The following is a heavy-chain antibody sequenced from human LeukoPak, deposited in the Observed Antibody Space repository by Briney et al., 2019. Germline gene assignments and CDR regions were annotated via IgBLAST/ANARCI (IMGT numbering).Heavy chain of an antibody. CDR1: GDSISSRSNY. V-gene: IGHV4-39*01. CDR3: ARQLVPRYNWNDGWFDP. CDR2: MFYSGTS. D-gene: IGHD1-1*01. J-gene: IGHJ5*02. Sequence: PSETLSLTCTVSGDSISSRSNYWAWIRQSPGKGLEWIGSMFYSGTSSYNPSLRSRVTISGDTSKSQFSLRLRSVTAADTAIYYCARQLVPRYNWNDGWFDPWGQGILVTVSS.